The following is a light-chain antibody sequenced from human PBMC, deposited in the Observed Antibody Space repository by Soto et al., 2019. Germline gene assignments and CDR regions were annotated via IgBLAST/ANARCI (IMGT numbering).Light chain of an antibody. V-gene: IGLV1-47*01. Sequence: QSVLTQPPSASGTPGQRVTISCSGSSSNIGSNYVYWYQQLPGTAPKLLIYRDNQRPSGVPDRFSGSKSGTSASLATSGLRSEDEADYYCAAWDDSLRGVMFGGGTKLTVL. CDR1: SSNIGSNY. CDR2: RDN. CDR3: AAWDDSLRGVM. J-gene: IGLJ3*02.